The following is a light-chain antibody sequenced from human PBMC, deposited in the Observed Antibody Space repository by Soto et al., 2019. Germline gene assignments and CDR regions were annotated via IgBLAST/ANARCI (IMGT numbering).Light chain of an antibody. CDR1: SSNIGAGND. CDR3: RSYDSSRSCAV. J-gene: IGLJ3*02. Sequence: QSALTQPPSVSGSPGQWVTISCTGSSSNIGAGNDVPWYQQLPGTAPKLLIYGNSNRPSGVSNRFSGSKSGTTASLAISGLQAEDEADYYCRSYDSSRSCAVFGGGTKLTVL. V-gene: IGLV1-40*01. CDR2: GNS.